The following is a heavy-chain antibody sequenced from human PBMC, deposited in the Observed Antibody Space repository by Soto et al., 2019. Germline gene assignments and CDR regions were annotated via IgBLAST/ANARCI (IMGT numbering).Heavy chain of an antibody. D-gene: IGHD3-3*01. Sequence: ASVKVSCKASGYTFTGYYMHWVRQAPGQGLKWMGWINPNSGGTNYAQKFQGWVTMTRDTSISTAYMELSRLRSDDTAVYYCARDRAYYDFWSGYYVYYYYGMDVWGQGTTVTVSS. CDR1: GYTFTGYY. J-gene: IGHJ6*02. CDR3: ARDRAYYDFWSGYYVYYYYGMDV. V-gene: IGHV1-2*04. CDR2: INPNSGGT.